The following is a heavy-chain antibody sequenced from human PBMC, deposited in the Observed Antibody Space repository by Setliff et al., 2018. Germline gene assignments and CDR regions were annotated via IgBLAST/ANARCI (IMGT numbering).Heavy chain of an antibody. J-gene: IGHJ4*02. CDR1: GGSFSTYF. CDR3: ARVGGLLVATMPFDY. D-gene: IGHD5-12*01. Sequence: TSETLSLTCAVYGGSFSTYFWSWIRQSPGKGLEWIGNIFQSGITFYNPSLKSRVTMSLDTSQNQFSLKLRSVTAADTAVYFCARVGGLLVATMPFDYWGQGTLGTVSS. CDR2: IFQSGIT. V-gene: IGHV4-34*12.